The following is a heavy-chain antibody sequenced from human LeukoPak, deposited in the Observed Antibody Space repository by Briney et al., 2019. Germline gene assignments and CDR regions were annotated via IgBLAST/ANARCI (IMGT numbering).Heavy chain of an antibody. CDR3: ASDKVAGTNWYFDL. D-gene: IGHD6-19*01. J-gene: IGHJ2*01. CDR1: GGSISSYY. V-gene: IGHV4-59*01. CDR2: IYYSGST. Sequence: PSETLSLTRTVSGGSISSYYWSWIRQPPGKGLEWIGYIYYSGSTNYNPSLKSRVTISVNTSKNQFSLKLSSVTAADTAVYYCASDKVAGTNWYFDLWGRGTLVTVSS.